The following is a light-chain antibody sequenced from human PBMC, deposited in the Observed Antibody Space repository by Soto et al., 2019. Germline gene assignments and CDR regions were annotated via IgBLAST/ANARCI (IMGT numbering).Light chain of an antibody. CDR1: SSNIGSNT. V-gene: IGLV1-44*01. CDR2: SNN. Sequence: QSVLTQPPSLSAAPGQKVTISCSGSSSNIGSNTVNWYQQLPGTAPKLLIYSNNQRPSGVPDRFSGSKSGTSASLAISGLQSEDEADYYCAAWDDSLNGVVFGGETKLTVL. J-gene: IGLJ2*01. CDR3: AAWDDSLNGVV.